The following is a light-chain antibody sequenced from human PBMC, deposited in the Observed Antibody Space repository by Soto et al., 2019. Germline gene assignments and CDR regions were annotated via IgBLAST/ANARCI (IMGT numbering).Light chain of an antibody. V-gene: IGLV1-47*01. CDR3: QSYDNSLRDVV. Sequence: QSVLTQPPSASGTPGQRVSISCSGSRSNIGRNYVYWYQQLPGTAPKLLIQRNNERPSGVPDRFSGSKSGTSVSLAISGLRSEDEATYYCQSYDNSLRDVVFGGGTQLTVL. J-gene: IGLJ2*01. CDR2: RNN. CDR1: RSNIGRNY.